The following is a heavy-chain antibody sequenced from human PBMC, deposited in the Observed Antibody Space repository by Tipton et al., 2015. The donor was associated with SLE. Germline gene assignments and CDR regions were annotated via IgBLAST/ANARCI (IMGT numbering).Heavy chain of an antibody. D-gene: IGHD3-3*01. V-gene: IGHV4-59*01. CDR2: LYSGGSP. CDR3: AREGPPIFGVVYYYYYYMDV. Sequence: TLSLTCNVSGGSISSDYWSWIRQPPGKGLEWIGDLYSGGSPNYNPSLKSRVTMSVDTSKNHFSLKVNSVTAADTAVYYCAREGPPIFGVVYYYYYYMDVWGKGTTVTVSS. CDR1: GGSISSDY. J-gene: IGHJ6*03.